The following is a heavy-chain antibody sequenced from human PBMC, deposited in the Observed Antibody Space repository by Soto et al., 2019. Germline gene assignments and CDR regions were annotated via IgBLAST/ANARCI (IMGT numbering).Heavy chain of an antibody. CDR3: ARDRYYYGSGSYPDPYGMDV. CDR1: GFTFSSYG. V-gene: IGHV3-33*01. J-gene: IGHJ6*02. CDR2: IWYDGSNK. D-gene: IGHD3-10*01. Sequence: QVQLVESGGGVVQPGRSLRLSCAASGFTFSSYGMHWVRQAPGKGLEWVAVIWYDGSNKYYADSVKGRFTISRDNSKNTLYPQMNSLRAEDTAVYYCARDRYYYGSGSYPDPYGMDVWGQGTTVTVSS.